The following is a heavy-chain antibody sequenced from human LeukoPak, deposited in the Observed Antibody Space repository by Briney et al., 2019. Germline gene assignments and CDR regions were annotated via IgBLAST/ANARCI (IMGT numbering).Heavy chain of an antibody. V-gene: IGHV1-8*02. CDR1: GYTFTSYG. CDR3: ARGKLVPVVVPAAPTYYYYGMDV. D-gene: IGHD2-2*01. CDR2: MNPNSGNT. Sequence: GASVKVSCKASGYTFTSYGISWVRQAPGQGLEWMGWMNPNSGNTGYAQKFQGRVTMTRNTSISTAYMELSSLRSEDTAVYYCARGKLVPVVVPAAPTYYYYGMDVWGQGTTVTVSS. J-gene: IGHJ6*02.